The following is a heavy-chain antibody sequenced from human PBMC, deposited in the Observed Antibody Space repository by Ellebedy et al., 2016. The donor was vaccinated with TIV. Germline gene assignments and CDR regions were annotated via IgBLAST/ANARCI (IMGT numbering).Heavy chain of an antibody. CDR1: GFTVSSNY. CDR3: ARDGPVAGDY. Sequence: GESLKISCAASGFTVSSNYMSWVRQAPGKGLEWVSVIYSGGSTYYADSVKGRFTISRDNSKNTLYLQMNSLRAEDTAAYYCARDGPVAGDYWGQGTLFTVSS. J-gene: IGHJ4*02. CDR2: IYSGGST. D-gene: IGHD6-19*01. V-gene: IGHV3-66*01.